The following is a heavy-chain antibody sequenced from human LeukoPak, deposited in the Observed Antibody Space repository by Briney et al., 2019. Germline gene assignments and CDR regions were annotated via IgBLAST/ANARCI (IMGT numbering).Heavy chain of an antibody. CDR3: AKKEPGAAAYDY. Sequence: AGSLTLSCAAPGFTFSSYAMSWVRQAPGKGLEWVSVISGYGHPIYYADSMKGRITISRENNKNTLHLQMYSLSADDTAILCCAKKEPGAAAYDYWGEGALVTVSS. CDR2: ISGYGHPI. D-gene: IGHD6-13*01. J-gene: IGHJ4*02. V-gene: IGHV3-23*01. CDR1: GFTFSSYA.